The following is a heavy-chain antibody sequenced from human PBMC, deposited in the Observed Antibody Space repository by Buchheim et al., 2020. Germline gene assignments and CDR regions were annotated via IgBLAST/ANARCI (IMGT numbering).Heavy chain of an antibody. CDR2: ISYDGSTK. CDR3: AKEQLGMSYTLDY. CDR1: GFTFSSFG. V-gene: IGHV3-30*18. J-gene: IGHJ4*02. D-gene: IGHD7-27*01. Sequence: QVHLVESGGGVVQPGRSLRLSCAASGFTFSSFGIHWVRQAPGKGLEWVAVISYDGSTKYYADSVKGRFAISRDNSKNTLNLQMNSLRAEDTAVYYCAKEQLGMSYTLDYWGQGAL.